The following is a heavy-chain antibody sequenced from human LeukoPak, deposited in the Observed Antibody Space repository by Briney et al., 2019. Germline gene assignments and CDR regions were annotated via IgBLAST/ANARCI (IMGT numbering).Heavy chain of an antibody. J-gene: IGHJ5*02. CDR3: ARVRYYYGSGSYLP. CDR1: GYTFTSYG. CDR2: ISAYNGNT. V-gene: IGHV1-18*01. D-gene: IGHD3-10*01. Sequence: ASVKVSCKASGYTFTSYGISWVRQAPGQGLEWMGWISAYNGNTNYAQKLQGRVTMTTDTSTSTAYMELRSLRSDATAVYYCARVRYYYGSGSYLPWGQGTLVTVSS.